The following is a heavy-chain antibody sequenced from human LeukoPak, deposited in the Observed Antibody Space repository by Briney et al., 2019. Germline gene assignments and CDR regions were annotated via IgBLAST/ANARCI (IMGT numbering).Heavy chain of an antibody. CDR3: AREDPRTKVPEGMDV. D-gene: IGHD4/OR15-4a*01. J-gene: IGHJ6*02. CDR1: GGSISSYY. V-gene: IGHV4-59*01. Sequence: PSETLSLTCTVSGGSISSYYWSWIRQPPGKGLEWIGYIYYSGTTNYNPSLKSRVTISGDTSKNQFSLKLNSVPAAHTAVYYCAREDPRTKVPEGMDVWGQGTTVTVSS. CDR2: IYYSGTT.